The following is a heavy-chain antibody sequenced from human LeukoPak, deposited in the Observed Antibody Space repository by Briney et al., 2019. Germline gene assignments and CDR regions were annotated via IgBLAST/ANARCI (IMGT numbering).Heavy chain of an antibody. CDR1: GYTFTSYA. CDR3: ARGLLWFGELFLY. D-gene: IGHD3-10*01. V-gene: IGHV1-3*01. Sequence: ASVKVSCKASGYTFTSYAMHWVRQAPGQRLEWMGWTNAGNGNTKYSQKFQGRVTITRDTSASTAYMELSSLRSEDTAVYYCARGLLWFGELFLYWGQGTLVTVSS. CDR2: TNAGNGNT. J-gene: IGHJ4*02.